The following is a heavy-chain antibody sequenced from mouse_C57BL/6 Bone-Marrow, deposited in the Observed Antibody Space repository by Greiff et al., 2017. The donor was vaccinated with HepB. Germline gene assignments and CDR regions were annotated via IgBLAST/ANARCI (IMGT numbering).Heavy chain of an antibody. CDR2: INPYNGGT. CDR1: GYTFTDYY. V-gene: IGHV1-19*01. CDR3: ARSISIYYGNWDYAMDY. J-gene: IGHJ4*01. D-gene: IGHD2-1*01. Sequence: VQLQQSGPVLVKPGASVKMSCKASGYTFTDYYMNWVKQSHGKSLEWIGVINPYNGGTSYNQKFKGKATLTVDKSSSTAYMELNSLTSEDSAVYYCARSISIYYGNWDYAMDYWGQGTSVTVSS.